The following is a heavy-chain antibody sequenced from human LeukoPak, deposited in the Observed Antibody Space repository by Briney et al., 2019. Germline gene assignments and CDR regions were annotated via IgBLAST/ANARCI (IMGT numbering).Heavy chain of an antibody. CDR1: GFTFSSHI. V-gene: IGHV3-21*01. Sequence: GDSLRHFCAPSGFTFSSHIMKWVRPAPGKGLEWVSSISSSSSYIYYADSVKGRFTTSRDNAKNSLYLQMNSLRAEDTAVYYCARCKVGATDYWGQGTLVTVSS. CDR3: ARCKVGATDY. D-gene: IGHD1-26*01. J-gene: IGHJ4*02. CDR2: ISSSSSYI.